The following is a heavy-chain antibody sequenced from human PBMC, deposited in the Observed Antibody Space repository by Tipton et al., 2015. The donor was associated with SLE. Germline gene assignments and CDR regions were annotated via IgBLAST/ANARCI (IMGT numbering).Heavy chain of an antibody. V-gene: IGHV4-34*01. CDR2: INHSGST. Sequence: TLSLTCAVYGGSFSGYYWSWIRQPPGKGLEWIGEINHSGSTNYNPSLKSRVTISVDTSKNQFSLKLSSVTAADTAVYYCARLLVYDFWSGYPQYSYYFMDVWGKGTTVTVSS. CDR3: ARLLVYDFWSGYPQYSYYFMDV. CDR1: GGSFSGYY. D-gene: IGHD3-3*01. J-gene: IGHJ6*03.